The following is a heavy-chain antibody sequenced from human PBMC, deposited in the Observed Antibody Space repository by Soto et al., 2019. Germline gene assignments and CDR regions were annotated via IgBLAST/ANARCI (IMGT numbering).Heavy chain of an antibody. CDR3: AKVRGLRSAWYATFDY. Sequence: GGSLRLSCATSGFAFSGYAMSWVRQAPGRGLEWVSTISGGDDSTYYADSVKGRFTISRDNSKDTLYLQMNSLRDEDTAVYYCAKVRGLRSAWYATFDYWGQGSLVTVSS. J-gene: IGHJ4*02. V-gene: IGHV3-23*01. CDR1: GFAFSGYA. CDR2: ISGGDDST. D-gene: IGHD6-19*01.